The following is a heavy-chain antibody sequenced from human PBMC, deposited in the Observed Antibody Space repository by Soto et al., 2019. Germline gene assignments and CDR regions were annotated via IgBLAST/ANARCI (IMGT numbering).Heavy chain of an antibody. Sequence: GGSLRLSCAASGFTLSSCTMNWVRQAPGKGLEWVSYISRDSKKIVYADSVKGRFTISRDNAKNSLYLQMNSLRDEDTAIYYCVRDWTDTSGFYSFDYWGQGTLVTVSS. CDR3: VRDWTDTSGFYSFDY. V-gene: IGHV3-48*02. CDR1: GFTLSSCT. D-gene: IGHD3-22*01. J-gene: IGHJ4*02. CDR2: ISRDSKKI.